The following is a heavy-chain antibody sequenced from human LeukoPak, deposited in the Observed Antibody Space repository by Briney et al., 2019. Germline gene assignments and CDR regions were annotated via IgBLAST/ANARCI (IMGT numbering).Heavy chain of an antibody. D-gene: IGHD3-10*01. J-gene: IGHJ4*02. CDR3: ARARRGRFDY. CDR1: GGSISSGGYY. V-gene: IGHV4-31*03. Sequence: SQTLSLTCTVSGGSISSGGYYWSWIRQHPGKGLEWIGYIYYSGSTYYNPSLKSRVTVSVDTSKNQFSLKLSSVTAADTAVYYCARARRGRFDYWGQGTLVTVSS. CDR2: IYYSGST.